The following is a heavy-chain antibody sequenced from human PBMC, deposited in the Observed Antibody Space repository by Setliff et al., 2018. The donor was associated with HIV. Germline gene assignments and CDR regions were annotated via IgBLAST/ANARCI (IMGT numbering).Heavy chain of an antibody. J-gene: IGHJ4*02. D-gene: IGHD3-22*01. Sequence: KTSETLSLTCSVSGGSVSDSNVYWNWIRQSPGKGLEWIGNIYYDGSAYYNPSLKSRVTILIDTSTNQFSLRLRSVTAADTALYYCARLGRAIDRGGYSLRFDYWGQGTLVTVSS. V-gene: IGHV4-39*01. CDR1: GGSVSDSNVY. CDR2: IYYDGSA. CDR3: ARLGRAIDRGGYSLRFDY.